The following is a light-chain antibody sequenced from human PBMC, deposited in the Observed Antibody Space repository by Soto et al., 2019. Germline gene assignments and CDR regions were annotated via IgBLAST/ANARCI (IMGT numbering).Light chain of an antibody. V-gene: IGKV1-5*01. CDR2: DAS. CDR3: QHYDSYPYT. CDR1: QSISTW. Sequence: DIQMTQSPSTLSASVGDTVTITCRASQSISTWMAWYQQKPGKAPKLLIFDASTLEGGVPSRFSSSASGTEFTLTISSLQPDDFATYYCQHYDSYPYTFGQGTKVEI. J-gene: IGKJ2*01.